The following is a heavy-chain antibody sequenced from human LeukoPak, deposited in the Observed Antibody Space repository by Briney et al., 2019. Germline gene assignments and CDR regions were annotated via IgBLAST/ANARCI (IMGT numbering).Heavy chain of an antibody. D-gene: IGHD6-13*01. CDR1: GFTFSSYE. J-gene: IGHJ4*02. CDR2: TRSSGSTM. CDR3: ARDPGRSSSWYFDY. V-gene: IGHV3-48*03. Sequence: WVSLRLSCAASGFTFSSYEMNWVRQAPGKGLEWVSYTRSSGSTMYYADSVKGRFTISRDNTKNSLYLQMNSLRAEDTAVYYCARDPGRSSSWYFDYWGQGTLVTV.